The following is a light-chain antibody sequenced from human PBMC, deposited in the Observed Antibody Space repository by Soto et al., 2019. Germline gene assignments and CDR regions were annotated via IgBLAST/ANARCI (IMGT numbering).Light chain of an antibody. V-gene: IGKV4-1*01. J-gene: IGKJ5*01. CDR1: ETGFYNSNTKND. CDR3: QQYYSPPMT. CDR2: WAS. Sequence: DIVMTQSPDSLAVFLGERATINCKSSETGFYNSNTKNDLAWYQQKPGQPPKLLLNWASTRSSGVPDRFSRSGPGTDFTLSISSLQAEDAADYYCQQYYSPPMTFGQGTRLDIK.